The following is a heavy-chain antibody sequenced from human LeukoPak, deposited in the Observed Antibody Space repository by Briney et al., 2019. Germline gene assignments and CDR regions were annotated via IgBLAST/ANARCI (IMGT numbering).Heavy chain of an antibody. D-gene: IGHD2-15*01. CDR2: INHSGST. CDR3: ARGSQSLGYCSGGSCRAKIFDY. J-gene: IGHJ4*02. Sequence: SETLSLTCAVYGVSFSGYYWSWIRQPPGKGLEWIGEINHSGSTNYNPSLKSRVTISVDTSKNQFSLKLSSVTAADTAVYYCARGSQSLGYCSGGSCRAKIFDYWGQGTLVTVSS. V-gene: IGHV4-34*01. CDR1: GVSFSGYY.